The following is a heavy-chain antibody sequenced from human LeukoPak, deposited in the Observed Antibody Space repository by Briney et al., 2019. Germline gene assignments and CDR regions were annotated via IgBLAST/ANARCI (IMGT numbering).Heavy chain of an antibody. J-gene: IGHJ1*01. V-gene: IGHV3-43*01. CDR2: ISWDGGST. Sequence: GGSLRLSCAASGFTVDDYNMHWVRQAPGKGLEWVSLISWDGGSTYYADSVKGRFTISRDNSKNSLYLQMNSLRTEDTALYYCAKDIAPGEAAAGTGYFQHWGQGTLVTVSS. CDR3: AKDIAPGEAAAGTGYFQH. CDR1: GFTVDDYN. D-gene: IGHD6-13*01.